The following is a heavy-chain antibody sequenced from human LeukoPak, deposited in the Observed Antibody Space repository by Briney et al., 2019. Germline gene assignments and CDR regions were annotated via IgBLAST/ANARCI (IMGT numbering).Heavy chain of an antibody. CDR2: IYYSGST. Sequence: SETLSLTCTVSGGSISSYQWSWIRQPPGKGLEWIGSIYYSGSTYYNPSLKSRVTISVDTSKNQFSLKLSSVTAADTAVYYCARHHYGDENLFDYWGQGTLVTVSS. CDR1: GGSISSYQ. J-gene: IGHJ4*02. CDR3: ARHHYGDENLFDY. V-gene: IGHV4-39*01. D-gene: IGHD4-17*01.